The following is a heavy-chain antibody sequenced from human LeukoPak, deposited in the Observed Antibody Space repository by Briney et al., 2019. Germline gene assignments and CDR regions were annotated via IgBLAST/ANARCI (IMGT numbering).Heavy chain of an antibody. CDR1: GGSISSYY. D-gene: IGHD3-22*01. CDR3: ARTMYYYDSSGYIFDY. CDR2: IYSSGST. Sequence: SETLSLTCTVSGGSISSYYWSWLRQPPGQGLEGIGFIYSSGSTTYNPSLKSRVAISVDTSKNQFSLRLSSVTAADTAVYYCARTMYYYDSSGYIFDYWGQGTLVTVSS. J-gene: IGHJ4*02. V-gene: IGHV4-4*09.